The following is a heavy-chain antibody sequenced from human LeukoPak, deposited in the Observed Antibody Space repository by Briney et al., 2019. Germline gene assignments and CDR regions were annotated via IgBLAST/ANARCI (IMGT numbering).Heavy chain of an antibody. CDR1: GFTFSSYA. Sequence: GGSLRLSCAASGFTFSSYAMHWVRQAPGKGLEWVAVISYDGSNKYYADSVKGRFTISRDNSKNTLYLQMKSLRAEDAAVYYCTLAYYTTTWYYFEYWGQGTLVTVSS. D-gene: IGHD3-3*01. CDR2: ISYDGSNK. V-gene: IGHV3-30-3*01. J-gene: IGHJ4*02. CDR3: TLAYYTTTWYYFEY.